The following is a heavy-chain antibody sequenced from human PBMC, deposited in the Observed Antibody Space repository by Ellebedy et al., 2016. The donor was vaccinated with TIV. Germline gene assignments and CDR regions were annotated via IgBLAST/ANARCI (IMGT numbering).Heavy chain of an antibody. CDR3: AREVDGETDY. Sequence: GSLRLXXTVSGGSISSYYWSWIRQPPGKGLEWIGYIYYSGSTYYNPSLKSRVTISVDTSKNQFSLKLSSVTAADTAVYYCAREVDGETDYWGQGTLVTVSS. D-gene: IGHD4-17*01. CDR1: GGSISSYY. J-gene: IGHJ4*02. CDR2: IYYSGST. V-gene: IGHV4-59*12.